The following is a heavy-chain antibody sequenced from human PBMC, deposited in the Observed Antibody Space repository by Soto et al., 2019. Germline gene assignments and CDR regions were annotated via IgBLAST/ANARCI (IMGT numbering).Heavy chain of an antibody. D-gene: IGHD2-2*02. Sequence: QVHLQESGPGLVKPSETLSLTCAISGGSTSSSDWWTWVRQPPGEGLEWIGEIHRAGVTNYNSSLXCRLTISLDRPTNQFSLSLTSVTAPDAAVYSCAARPAIPPRCGQGILVPVSS. V-gene: IGHV4-4*02. J-gene: IGHJ4*02. CDR2: IHRAGVT. CDR3: AARPAIPPR. CDR1: GGSTSSSDW.